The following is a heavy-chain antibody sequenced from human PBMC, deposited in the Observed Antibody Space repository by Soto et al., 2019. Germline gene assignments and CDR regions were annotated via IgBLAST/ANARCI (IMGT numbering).Heavy chain of an antibody. Sequence: DVQLVETGGGLIQPGGSLRLSCAASGFSVSGDYMNWVRQGPGKGLEWVSVIYRGGTTYYADSVRGRFTISRDDSVTTLFLQMNSLRAEDTAVYYCARATEWNALDIWGQGTMVTVSS. V-gene: IGHV3-53*02. CDR1: GFSVSGDY. CDR3: ARATEWNALDI. D-gene: IGHD3-3*01. CDR2: IYRGGTT. J-gene: IGHJ3*02.